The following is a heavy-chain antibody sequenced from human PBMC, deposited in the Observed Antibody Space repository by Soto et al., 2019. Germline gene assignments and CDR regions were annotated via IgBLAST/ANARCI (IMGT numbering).Heavy chain of an antibody. CDR2: VYNSGST. CDR1: GGSVSGGSYC. D-gene: IGHD3-9*01. J-gene: IGHJ2*01. CDR3: ARVPLTTYFDL. V-gene: IGHV4-61*01. Sequence: QVQLQESGPGLVKPSETLSLTCTVSGGSVSGGSYCWSWIRQPPGKGLECIGYVYNSGSTTYNPSLTSRVTTSVDTSKHQFSLGLSSVTAADTAVYYCARVPLTTYFDLWGRGTLVTVSS.